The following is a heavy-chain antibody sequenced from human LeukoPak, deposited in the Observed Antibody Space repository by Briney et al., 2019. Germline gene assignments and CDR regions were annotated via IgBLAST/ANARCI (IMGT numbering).Heavy chain of an antibody. CDR2: ISSSSSYI. J-gene: IGHJ4*02. CDR1: GFTFSFYA. D-gene: IGHD3-22*01. CDR3: ARDFVESPPQYYYDSSGYYLRPFDY. V-gene: IGHV3-21*01. Sequence: GGSLRLSCAASGFTFSFYAMSWVRQAPGKGLEWVSSISSSSSYIYYADSVKGRFTISRDNAKNSLYLQMNSLRAEDTAVYYCARDFVESPPQYYYDSSGYYLRPFDYWGQGTLVTVSS.